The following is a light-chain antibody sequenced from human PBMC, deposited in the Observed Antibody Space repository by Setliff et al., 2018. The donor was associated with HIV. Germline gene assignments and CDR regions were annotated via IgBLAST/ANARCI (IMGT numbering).Light chain of an antibody. CDR3: SSYTSNNSGV. Sequence: SVLTQPASVSGSPGQSITISCTGTSSDVGGYNYVSWYQQHPGKAPKLMIYDVTNRPSRVSNRFSGSNSGNTASLTISGLQAEDEADYYCSSYTSNNSGVFGTGTKVTVL. V-gene: IGLV2-14*03. CDR1: SSDVGGYNY. J-gene: IGLJ1*01. CDR2: DVT.